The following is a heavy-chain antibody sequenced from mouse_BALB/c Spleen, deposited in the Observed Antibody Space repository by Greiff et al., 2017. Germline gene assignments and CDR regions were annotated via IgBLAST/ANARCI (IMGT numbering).Heavy chain of an antibody. V-gene: IGHV2-9*02. CDR1: GFSLTSYG. D-gene: IGHD1-1*01. CDR2: IWAGGST. Sequence: VQGVESGPGLVAPSQSLSITCTVSGFSLTSYGVHWVRQPPGKGLEWLGVIWAGGSTNYNSALMSRLSISKDNSKSQVFLKMNSLQTDDTAMYYCARESPYYYGSRYFDVWGAGTTVTVSS. CDR3: ARESPYYYGSRYFDV. J-gene: IGHJ1*01.